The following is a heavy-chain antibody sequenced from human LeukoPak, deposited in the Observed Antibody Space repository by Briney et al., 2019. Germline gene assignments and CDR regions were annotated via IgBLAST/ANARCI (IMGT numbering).Heavy chain of an antibody. V-gene: IGHV4-34*01. CDR2: IEHGGST. Sequence: SSQTLSLTCAVSGGAFRGFFWSWIRQPPGKGPAWIGEIEHGGSTNYDPSLERRLKLSVDTSKNQVSLTLHSVSAADTAVYYCARGLRFHIGSGNWSDLRGQGTLVTVSS. CDR3: ARGLRFHIGSGNWSDL. CDR1: GGAFRGFF. J-gene: IGHJ5*02. D-gene: IGHD3-10*01.